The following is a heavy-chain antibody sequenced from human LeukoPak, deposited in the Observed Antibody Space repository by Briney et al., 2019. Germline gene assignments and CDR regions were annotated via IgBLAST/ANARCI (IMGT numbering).Heavy chain of an antibody. J-gene: IGHJ4*02. CDR1: GFTFSGYA. CDR3: AKASRDRSEAY. D-gene: IGHD3-22*01. CDR2: IVSSGKST. V-gene: IGHV3-23*01. Sequence: GGSLRLSCAVSGFTFSGYAMTWVRQAPGKGLEWVSDIVSSGKSTYYADSVKGRFTISRDNSKNMLFLQMESLRAEDTGVYFCAKASRDRSEAYWGQGTLVTVSS.